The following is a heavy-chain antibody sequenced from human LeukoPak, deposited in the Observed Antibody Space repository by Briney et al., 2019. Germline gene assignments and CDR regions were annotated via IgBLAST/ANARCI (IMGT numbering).Heavy chain of an antibody. CDR2: VYHSGST. CDR3: TRQARYCAGTTCYILDY. J-gene: IGHJ4*02. D-gene: IGHD2-2*01. Sequence: SETLSLTCAVSGYSISSGYYWGWIRQPPGKGLEWIGIVYHSGSTYYNPSLKSRVTMSVDTSKNQFSLKLSSVTAADTAVYYCTRQARYCAGTTCYILDYWGQGTLVTVSS. V-gene: IGHV4-38-2*01. CDR1: GYSISSGYY.